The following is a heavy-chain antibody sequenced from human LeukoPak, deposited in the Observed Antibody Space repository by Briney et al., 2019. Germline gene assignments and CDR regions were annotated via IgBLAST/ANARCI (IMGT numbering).Heavy chain of an antibody. Sequence: GGSLRLSCAASGFTFSSYGMHWVRQAPGKGLEWVAVIWYDGSNKYYADSVKGRFTISRDNSKNTLYLQMDSLRAEDTAVYYCANDIVGATAYWGQGTLVTVSS. CDR3: ANDIVGATAY. V-gene: IGHV3-33*06. CDR2: IWYDGSNK. CDR1: GFTFSSYG. J-gene: IGHJ4*02. D-gene: IGHD1-26*01.